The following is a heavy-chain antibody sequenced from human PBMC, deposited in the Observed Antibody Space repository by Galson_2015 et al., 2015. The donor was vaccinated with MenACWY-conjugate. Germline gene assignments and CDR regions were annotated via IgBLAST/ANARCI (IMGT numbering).Heavy chain of an antibody. CDR2: IKEDGSER. CDR3: ARPVRVRLNVSPYYFDN. D-gene: IGHD3-16*01. J-gene: IGHJ4*02. CDR1: GFTFSFHW. Sequence: SLRLSCAASGFTFSFHWMSWVRQAPGKRLEWVANIKEDGSERYYVDSVKGRFTISRDNAKNSLFLQMNSLRAEDTAVYYCARPVRVRLNVSPYYFDNWGQGTLVTVSS. V-gene: IGHV3-7*03.